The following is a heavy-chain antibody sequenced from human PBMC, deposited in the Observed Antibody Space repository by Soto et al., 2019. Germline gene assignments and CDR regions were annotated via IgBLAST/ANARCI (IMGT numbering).Heavy chain of an antibody. CDR3: ARDQDRIVGVYYYYYGMDV. V-gene: IGHV1-18*04. Sequence: QVQLVQSGAEVKKPGASVKVSCKASGYTFTSYGISWVRQAPGQGLEWMGWISAYNGNTNYAQKLQGRVTMTTDTFTSTAYMELRSLRSDDTAVYYCARDQDRIVGVYYYYYGMDVWGQGTTVTVSS. J-gene: IGHJ6*02. CDR1: GYTFTSYG. CDR2: ISAYNGNT. D-gene: IGHD1-26*01.